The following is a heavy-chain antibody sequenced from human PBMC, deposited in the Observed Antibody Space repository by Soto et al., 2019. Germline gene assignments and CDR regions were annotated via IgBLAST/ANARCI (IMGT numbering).Heavy chain of an antibody. CDR1: GGSISSYY. Sequence: PSETLSLTCTVSGGSISSYYWSWIRQPPGKGLEWIGYIYYSGSTNYNPSLKSRVTISVDTSKNQFSLKLSSVTAADTAVYYCARDLPYYDFWGGYYYPYGMDFSGQGTIVTVSS. CDR2: IYYSGST. CDR3: ARDLPYYDFWGGYYYPYGMDF. D-gene: IGHD3-3*01. J-gene: IGHJ6*02. V-gene: IGHV4-59*01.